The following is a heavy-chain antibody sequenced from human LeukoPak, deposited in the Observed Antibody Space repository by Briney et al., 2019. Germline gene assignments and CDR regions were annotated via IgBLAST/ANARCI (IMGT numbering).Heavy chain of an antibody. D-gene: IGHD6-6*01. CDR3: AREISRSHLPYSSSSDYFDY. J-gene: IGHJ4*02. CDR2: INPSGDST. V-gene: IGHV1-46*01. CDR1: GYTFTSYG. Sequence: ASVKVSCKASGYTFTSYGISWVRQAPGQGLEWMGIINPSGDSTSYAQKFQGRVTMTRDTSTSTVYMELSSLRSEDTAVYYCAREISRSHLPYSSSSDYFDYWGQGTLVTVSS.